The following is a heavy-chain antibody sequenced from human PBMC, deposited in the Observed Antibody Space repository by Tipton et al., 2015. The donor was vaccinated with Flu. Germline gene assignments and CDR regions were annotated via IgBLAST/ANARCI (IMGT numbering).Heavy chain of an antibody. Sequence: TLSLTCTVSGGPISSGGDYWSWIRQHPGKGLEWIGHIYYIGSTYYNPSLKSRVSISVDTSKNQFSLKLSSVTAADTAVYYCARRDYSNYVSDPKNWFDSWGRGTLVTVSS. CDR1: GGPISSGGDY. D-gene: IGHD4-11*01. V-gene: IGHV4-31*03. J-gene: IGHJ5*01. CDR3: ARRDYSNYVSDPKNWFDS. CDR2: IYYIGST.